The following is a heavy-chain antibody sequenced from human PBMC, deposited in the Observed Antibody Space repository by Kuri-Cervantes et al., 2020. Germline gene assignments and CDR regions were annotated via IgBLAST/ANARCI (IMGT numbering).Heavy chain of an antibody. CDR3: AKERPIGGVQGVFDY. Sequence: GESLKISCAASGFTFSGYGMHWVRQAPGKGLEWVAVISYDGSNKYYADSVKGRFTISRDNSKNTLYLQMNSLRAEDTAVYYCAKERPIGGVQGVFDYWGQGTLVTVSS. CDR1: GFTFSGYG. J-gene: IGHJ4*02. CDR2: ISYDGSNK. V-gene: IGHV3-30*18. D-gene: IGHD3-10*01.